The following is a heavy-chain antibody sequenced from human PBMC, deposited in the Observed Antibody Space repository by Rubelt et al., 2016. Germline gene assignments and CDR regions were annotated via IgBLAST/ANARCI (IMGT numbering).Heavy chain of an antibody. CDR1: GFTFSDSY. D-gene: IGHD3-3*01. CDR2: ISTTINHA. CDR3: ARAPWRADF. V-gene: IGHV3-11*06. Sequence: VQLVDSGGTLVQPGGSLRLSCAASGFTFSDSYMTWIRQAPGKGLERVSYISTTINHANYAGSVKGRFAISRDNARNSLYLQMNSLRADDTAVYYCARAPWRADFRGQGTLVTVSS. J-gene: IGHJ4*02.